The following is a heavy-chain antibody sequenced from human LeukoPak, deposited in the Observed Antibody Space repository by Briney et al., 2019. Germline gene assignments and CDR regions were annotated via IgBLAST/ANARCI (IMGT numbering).Heavy chain of an antibody. CDR1: GGSISSTTYY. CDR2: IYYSGST. CDR3: ARLHWDSGYYYYYMDV. V-gene: IGHV4-39*01. J-gene: IGHJ6*03. D-gene: IGHD3-10*01. Sequence: SETLSLTCTVSGGSISSTTYYWGWIRQPPGKGLEWIGRIYYSGSTYYNPSLKSRVTISVDTSTNQFSPKLSSVTATDTAVYYCARLHWDSGYYYYYMDVWGKGTTVTVSS.